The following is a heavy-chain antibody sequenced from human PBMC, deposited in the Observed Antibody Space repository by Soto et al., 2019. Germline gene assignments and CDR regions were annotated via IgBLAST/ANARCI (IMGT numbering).Heavy chain of an antibody. CDR2: INPSGGST. CDR1: GYTFTSYY. Sequence: QVQLVQSGAEVKKPGASVKVSCKASGYTFTSYYMHWVRQAPGQGLEWMGIINPSGGSTSYAQKFQGRVTMTSDTSTSTVYMELSSLRSEDTAVYYCARYSSSREGTDYWGQGTLVTVSS. J-gene: IGHJ4*02. CDR3: ARYSSSREGTDY. V-gene: IGHV1-46*03. D-gene: IGHD6-13*01.